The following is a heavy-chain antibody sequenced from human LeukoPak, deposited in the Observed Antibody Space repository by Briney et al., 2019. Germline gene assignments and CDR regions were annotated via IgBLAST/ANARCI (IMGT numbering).Heavy chain of an antibody. CDR3: ARQGVVVLAATYYYYYYGMDV. D-gene: IGHD2-2*01. CDR2: IYHSGGT. Sequence: SETRSLTCAESVDSIRSGKWWSWVPRPPGKGRDWIGEIYHSGGTNYIPSLKSRVTISVDKSKNQFSLKLSSVTAADTAVYYCARQGVVVLAATYYYYYYGMDVWGKGTTVTVSS. CDR1: VDSIRSGKW. V-gene: IGHV4-4*02. J-gene: IGHJ6*04.